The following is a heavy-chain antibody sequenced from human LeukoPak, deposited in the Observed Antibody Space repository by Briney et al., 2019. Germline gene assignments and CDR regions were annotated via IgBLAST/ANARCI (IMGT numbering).Heavy chain of an antibody. CDR3: TTRFIDDYGDYLLDY. J-gene: IGHJ4*02. D-gene: IGHD4-17*01. CDR1: GFTFSSAW. CDR2: IKSETDGGTT. V-gene: IGHV3-15*01. Sequence: GGSLRLSCAASGFTFSSAWMGWVRQAPGKGLEWVGRIKSETDGGTTDYAAPVKGRFTISRDDSKNTLYLQMNSLKTEDTAVYYCTTRFIDDYGDYLLDYWGQGTLVTVSS.